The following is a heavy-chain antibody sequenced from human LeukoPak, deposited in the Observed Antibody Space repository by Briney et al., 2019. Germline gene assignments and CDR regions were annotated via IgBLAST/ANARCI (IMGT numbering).Heavy chain of an antibody. Sequence: ASVKVSCKASGYTFTSYGISWVRQAPGQGLEWMGGIIPIFGTRKYAQKFQGRVMITADESTSTAYMELGSLRSEDTAVYYCAREEDSSSWYGYYFDYWGQGTLVTVSS. J-gene: IGHJ4*02. CDR3: AREEDSSSWYGYYFDY. D-gene: IGHD6-13*01. V-gene: IGHV1-69*13. CDR1: GYTFTSYG. CDR2: IIPIFGTR.